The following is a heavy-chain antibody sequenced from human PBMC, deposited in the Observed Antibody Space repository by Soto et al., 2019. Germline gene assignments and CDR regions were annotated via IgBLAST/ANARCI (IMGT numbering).Heavy chain of an antibody. CDR3: AKDPDPDVVPDVMVY. V-gene: IGHV3-23*01. J-gene: IGHJ4*02. Sequence: GGSLRLSCAASGFTFSSYAMSWVRQAPGKGLEWVSAISGSGGSTYYADSVKGRFTISRDNSKNTLYLQMNSLRAEDTAVYYCAKDPDPDVVPDVMVYWGQGTLVTVSS. CDR1: GFTFSSYA. D-gene: IGHD2-2*01. CDR2: ISGSGGST.